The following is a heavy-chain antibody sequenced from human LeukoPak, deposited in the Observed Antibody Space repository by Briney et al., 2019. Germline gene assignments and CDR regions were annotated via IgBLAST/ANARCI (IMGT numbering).Heavy chain of an antibody. V-gene: IGHV3-23*01. Sequence: TGGSLRLSCAASGFTFSTYAMSWVRQAPGKGLEWVSSISGSGGSGGSTYYADSVKGRFTISRDNSKNTLYLQMNSLRAEDTAVYYCVKSGAARFDYWGQGTLVTVSS. CDR2: ISGSGGSGGST. J-gene: IGHJ4*02. CDR3: VKSGAARFDY. CDR1: GFTFSTYA. D-gene: IGHD6-6*01.